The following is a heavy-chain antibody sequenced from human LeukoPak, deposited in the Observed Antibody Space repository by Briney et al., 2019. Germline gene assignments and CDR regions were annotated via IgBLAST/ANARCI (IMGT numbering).Heavy chain of an antibody. CDR2: ISGSGGST. V-gene: IGHV3-23*01. CDR3: AKDRGTRYFPLDQIDY. Sequence: PGGSLRLSCAASGFTFSSYAMSWVRQALGKGLEWVSLISGSGGSTYYADSVKGRFTISRDNSKNTLYLQMNSLRAEDTAVYYCAKDRGTRYFPLDQIDYWGQGTLVTVSS. CDR1: GFTFSSYA. D-gene: IGHD3-9*01. J-gene: IGHJ4*02.